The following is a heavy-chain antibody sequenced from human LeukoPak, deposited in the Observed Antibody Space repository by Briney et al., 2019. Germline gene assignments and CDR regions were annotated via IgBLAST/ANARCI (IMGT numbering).Heavy chain of an antibody. J-gene: IGHJ4*02. V-gene: IGHV3-30*02. D-gene: IGHD2-15*01. CDR2: IRYDGSNK. Sequence: GGSLRLSCAASGFTFSNYGMHWVRQAPGKGLEWVALIRYDGSNKYYADSVKGQFTISRDNSKNTLYLQMNSLRAEDTAVYYCAKSYCSCGSCFSDYWGQGTLVTVSS. CDR3: AKSYCSCGSCFSDY. CDR1: GFTFSNYG.